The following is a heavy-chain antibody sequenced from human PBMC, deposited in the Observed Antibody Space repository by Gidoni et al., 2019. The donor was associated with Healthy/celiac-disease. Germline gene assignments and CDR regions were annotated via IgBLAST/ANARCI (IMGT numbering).Heavy chain of an antibody. CDR2: IYHSGST. V-gene: IGHV4-59*08. D-gene: IGHD1-26*01. J-gene: IGHJ6*02. CDR1: GGSISSYY. Sequence: QLQLQESGPGLVKPSETLFHTCTVSGGSISSYYWSWIRQPPGKGSEWLGYIYHSGSTNYNPSHKSRVTISVDTSKNRFSLKLSSVTAADTAVYYCARGARYGMDVWGQGTTVTVSS. CDR3: ARGARYGMDV.